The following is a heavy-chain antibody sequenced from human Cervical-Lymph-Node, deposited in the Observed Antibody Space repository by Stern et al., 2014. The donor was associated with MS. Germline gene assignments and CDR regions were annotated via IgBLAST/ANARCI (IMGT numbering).Heavy chain of an antibody. CDR1: GGTLISYP. V-gene: IGHV1-69*01. D-gene: IGHD1-26*01. CDR2: IMPILGTS. J-gene: IGHJ5*02. Sequence: VQLGESGAEVKQPGSSVKVSCPASGGTLISYPISWVRQAPGQGLEWLGGIMPILGTSNYAHKFQGRVTITADESTTTIYMELRSLKSEDTAVYYCARHLGSHESGWFDPWGQGTLVTVSS. CDR3: ARHLGSHESGWFDP.